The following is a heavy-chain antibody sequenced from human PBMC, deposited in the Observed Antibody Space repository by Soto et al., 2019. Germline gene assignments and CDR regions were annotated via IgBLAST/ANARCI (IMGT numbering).Heavy chain of an antibody. V-gene: IGHV1-46*01. Sequence: ASVKVSCKASGYTFTSYYMHWVRQAPGQGLEWMGIINPSGGSTSYAQKFQGRVTMTRDTSTGTVYMELSSLRSEDTAVYYCARDGGATTGTTYYYYGMDVWGQGTTVTVSS. CDR3: ARDGGATTGTTYYYYGMDV. CDR2: INPSGGST. CDR1: GYTFTSYY. D-gene: IGHD1-1*01. J-gene: IGHJ6*02.